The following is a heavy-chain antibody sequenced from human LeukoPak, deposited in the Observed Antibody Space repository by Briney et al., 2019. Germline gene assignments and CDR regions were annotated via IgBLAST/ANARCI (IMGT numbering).Heavy chain of an antibody. CDR2: IYTSGST. Sequence: SQTLSLTCTVSGGSISSGSYYWSWIRQPAGKGLEWIGRIYTSGSTNYNPSLKSRVTISVDTSKNQFSLKLSSVTAADTAVYYCALSAPYGSGNVDYWGQGTLVTVSS. CDR1: GGSISSGSYY. V-gene: IGHV4-61*02. D-gene: IGHD3-10*01. J-gene: IGHJ4*02. CDR3: ALSAPYGSGNVDY.